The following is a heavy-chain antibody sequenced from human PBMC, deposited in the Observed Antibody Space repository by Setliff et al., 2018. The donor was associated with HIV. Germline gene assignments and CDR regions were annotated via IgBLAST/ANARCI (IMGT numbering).Heavy chain of an antibody. D-gene: IGHD6-6*01. CDR3: ARMEATRPPRGLDY. CDR1: GETFNDFY. J-gene: IGHJ4*02. CDR2: IKPSEGT. V-gene: IGHV4-34*01. Sequence: SETLSLTCAVYGETFNDFYWSWIRQAPGKGLEWIGEIKPSEGTNNNPSLKSRVTMSVDTSKKQFSLRLISMTAADTAVYYCARMEATRPPRGLDYWGPGTLVTVSS.